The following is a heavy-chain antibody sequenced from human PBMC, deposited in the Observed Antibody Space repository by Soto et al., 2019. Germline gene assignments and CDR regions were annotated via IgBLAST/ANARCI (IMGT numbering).Heavy chain of an antibody. Sequence: ASVKVSCKASGYTFTGYYMHWVRQAPGQGREWMGWINPNSGGTKYAQNFQGRVTMTRDTSISPAYMEMSRLRSDDTAVDYCARTPVRGVLTADYWGQGTLVTVSS. J-gene: IGHJ4*02. CDR2: INPNSGGT. D-gene: IGHD3-10*01. V-gene: IGHV1-2*02. CDR3: ARTPVRGVLTADY. CDR1: GYTFTGYY.